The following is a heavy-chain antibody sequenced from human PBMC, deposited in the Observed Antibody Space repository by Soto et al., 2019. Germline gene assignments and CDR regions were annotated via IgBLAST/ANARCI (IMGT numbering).Heavy chain of an antibody. CDR2: IIPIFGTA. D-gene: IGHD6-6*01. CDR1: GGTFSSYA. J-gene: IGHJ5*02. Sequence: VQLVQSGAEVKKPGSSVKVSCKASGGTFSSYAISWVRKAPGQGLEWMGGIIPIFGTANYAQKFQGRVTITADESTSTAYMELSSLRSEDTAVYYCAREVEDHRSSSSGGWFDPWGQGTLVTVSS. CDR3: AREVEDHRSSSSGGWFDP. V-gene: IGHV1-69*01.